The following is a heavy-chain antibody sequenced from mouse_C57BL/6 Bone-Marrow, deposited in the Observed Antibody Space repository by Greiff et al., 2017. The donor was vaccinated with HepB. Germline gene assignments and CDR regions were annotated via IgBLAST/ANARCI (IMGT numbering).Heavy chain of an antibody. D-gene: IGHD2-5*01. V-gene: IGHV1-81*01. Sequence: VQLQQSGAELARPGASVKLSCKASGYTFTSYGISWVKQRTGQGLEWIGEIYPRSGNTYYNEKFKGKATLTADKSSSTAYMELRSLTSEDSAVYFCARREAYYSNYRYYCDYWGQGTTLTVSS. CDR2: IYPRSGNT. CDR3: ARREAYYSNYRYYCDY. J-gene: IGHJ2*01. CDR1: GYTFTSYG.